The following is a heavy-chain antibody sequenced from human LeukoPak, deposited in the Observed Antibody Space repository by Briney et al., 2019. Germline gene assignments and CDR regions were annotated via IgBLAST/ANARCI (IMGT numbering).Heavy chain of an antibody. Sequence: SETLSLACTVSGASISSSDRYWGWIRQPPGKGLEWIGSIYYSGITYHNPSLKSRVTVSVDTSNNQFSLKMSSVTAADTAVYFCARHQEGMVRGVLYYMDVWGKGTTVIISS. CDR2: IYYSGIT. CDR1: GASISSSDRY. D-gene: IGHD3-10*01. J-gene: IGHJ6*03. V-gene: IGHV4-39*01. CDR3: ARHQEGMVRGVLYYMDV.